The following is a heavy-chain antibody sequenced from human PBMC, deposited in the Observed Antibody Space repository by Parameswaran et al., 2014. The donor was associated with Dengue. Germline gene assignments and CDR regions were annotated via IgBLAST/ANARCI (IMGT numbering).Heavy chain of an antibody. Sequence: SWVRQAPGQGLEWMGGIIPIFGTANYAQKFQGRVTITADESTSTAYMELSSLRSEDTAVYYCARAPWFDPWGQGTLVTVSS. CDR2: IIPIFGTA. CDR3: ARAPWFDP. V-gene: IGHV1-69*01. J-gene: IGHJ5*02.